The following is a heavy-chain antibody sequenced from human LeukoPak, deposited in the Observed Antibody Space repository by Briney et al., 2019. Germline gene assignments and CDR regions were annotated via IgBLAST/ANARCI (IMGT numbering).Heavy chain of an antibody. V-gene: IGHV3-30-3*01. Sequence: GGSLRLSCAASGFTFSTYAMHWVRQGPGKGLEWVAVISYDGSNKYYADSVKGRFTISRDNAKNSLYLQMNSLRAEDTAVYYCARGADWAFDYWGQGTLVTVSS. CDR1: GFTFSTYA. D-gene: IGHD3-9*01. J-gene: IGHJ4*02. CDR3: ARGADWAFDY. CDR2: ISYDGSNK.